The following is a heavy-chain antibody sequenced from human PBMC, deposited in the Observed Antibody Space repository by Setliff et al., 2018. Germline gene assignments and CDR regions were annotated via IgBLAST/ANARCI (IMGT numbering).Heavy chain of an antibody. CDR2: IIPIFGTA. V-gene: IGHV1-69*15. CDR1: GGTFSSYA. D-gene: IGHD6-19*01. Sequence: VKVSCKASGGTFSSYAISWVRQAPGQGLEWMGRIIPIFGTANYAQKFQGRVTITADESTSTAYMELNSLRSEDTAIYYCARDSRQWLEGGASGDMDIWGQGTMVTVSS. J-gene: IGHJ3*02. CDR3: ARDSRQWLEGGASGDMDI.